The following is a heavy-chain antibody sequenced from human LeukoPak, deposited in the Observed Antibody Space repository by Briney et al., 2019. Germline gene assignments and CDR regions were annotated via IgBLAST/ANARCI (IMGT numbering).Heavy chain of an antibody. CDR3: AVHAVAGFDY. Sequence: ASVKVSCKASGYTFTGYYIHWVRQAPGQGLEWMGWINPNSGGTHYAQKFQGRVTMTSDTSIATVNMELSSLRSDDTAVYYCAVHAVAGFDYWGQGTLVTVSS. D-gene: IGHD6-19*01. V-gene: IGHV1-2*02. CDR1: GYTFTGYY. CDR2: INPNSGGT. J-gene: IGHJ4*02.